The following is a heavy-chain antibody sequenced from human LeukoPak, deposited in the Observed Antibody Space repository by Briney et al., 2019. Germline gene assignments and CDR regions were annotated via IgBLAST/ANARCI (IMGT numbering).Heavy chain of an antibody. V-gene: IGHV1-69*06. CDR1: GYTFTSYS. CDR3: ATAAYNYGGNFYFDY. Sequence: SVKVSCKASGYTFTSYSISWVRQAPGQGLEWMGGIIPIFGTANYAQKFQGRVTITADKSTSTAYMELSSLRSEDTAVYYCATAAYNYGGNFYFDYWGQGTLVTVSS. CDR2: IIPIFGTA. J-gene: IGHJ4*02. D-gene: IGHD4-23*01.